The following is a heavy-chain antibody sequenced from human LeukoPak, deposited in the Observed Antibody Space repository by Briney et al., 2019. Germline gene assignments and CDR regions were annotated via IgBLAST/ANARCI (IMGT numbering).Heavy chain of an antibody. CDR2: IIPILGIA. CDR3: AGLEYSSSLEFYQYMDV. CDR1: GGTFSSYT. V-gene: IGHV1-69*02. J-gene: IGHJ6*03. D-gene: IGHD6-6*01. Sequence: GASVKVSCKASGGTFSSYTISWVRQAPGQGLEWMGRIIPILGIANYAQKFQGRVTITADKSTSTAYMELSSLRSEDTAVYYCAGLEYSSSLEFYQYMDVWGKGTTVTVSS.